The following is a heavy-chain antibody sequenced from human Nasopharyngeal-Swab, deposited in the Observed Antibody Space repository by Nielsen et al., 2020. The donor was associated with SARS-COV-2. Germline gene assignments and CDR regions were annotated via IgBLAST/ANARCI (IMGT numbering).Heavy chain of an antibody. CDR1: GFTFSSYA. J-gene: IGHJ2*01. Sequence: GESLKISCAASGFTFSSYAMSWVRQAPGKGLEWVSSISGSGGSTYYADSVKGRFTISRDNSKNTLYLQMNNVRAEDTAVYYCARGGRITMIVVVITDGGYFDLWGRGTLVTVSS. CDR2: ISGSGGST. D-gene: IGHD3-22*01. CDR3: ARGGRITMIVVVITDGGYFDL. V-gene: IGHV3-23*01.